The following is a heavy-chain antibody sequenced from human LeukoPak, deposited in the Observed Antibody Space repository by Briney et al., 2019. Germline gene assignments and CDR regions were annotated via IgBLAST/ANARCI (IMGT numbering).Heavy chain of an antibody. CDR1: GLTFSDYY. Sequence: GGSLGLSCPSSGLTFSDYYRSWTRRAPGGGPELVSYISPSGSSIFYVDSVKGRFTISRDNAKNSLYLQMNSLRAEDTAVYYCTRGHHGLEYWGQGTLVTVSS. D-gene: IGHD1-14*01. CDR2: ISPSGSSI. V-gene: IGHV3-11*01. J-gene: IGHJ4*02. CDR3: TRGHHGLEY.